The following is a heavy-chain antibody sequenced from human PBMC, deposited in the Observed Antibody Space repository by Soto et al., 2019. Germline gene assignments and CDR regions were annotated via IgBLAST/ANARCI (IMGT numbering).Heavy chain of an antibody. CDR3: ARDRRVVALTWYFDL. CDR2: ISSSSSYI. V-gene: IGHV3-21*01. D-gene: IGHD2-15*01. CDR1: GFTFSSYA. J-gene: IGHJ2*01. Sequence: EVQLLESGGGLVQPGGSLRLSCAASGFTFSSYAMSWVRQAPGKGLEWVSSISSSSSYIYYADSVKGRFTISRDNAKNSLYLQMNSLRAEDTAVYYCARDRRVVALTWYFDLWGRGTLVTVSS.